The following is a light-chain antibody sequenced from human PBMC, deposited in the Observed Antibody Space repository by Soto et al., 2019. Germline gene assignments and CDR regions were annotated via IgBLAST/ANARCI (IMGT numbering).Light chain of an antibody. CDR2: EVS. V-gene: IGLV2-14*01. J-gene: IGLJ2*01. CDR1: SSDVGAYNY. CDR3: RSYTDSNNLV. Sequence: QSALTQPASVSGSPGQSITISCTGTSSDVGAYNYVSWYQQHPGKAPKLMIFEVSDRPSGVSNRFSGYKSVNTASLTISGLPADYEADDYCRSYTDSNNLVFGGGTNLTVL.